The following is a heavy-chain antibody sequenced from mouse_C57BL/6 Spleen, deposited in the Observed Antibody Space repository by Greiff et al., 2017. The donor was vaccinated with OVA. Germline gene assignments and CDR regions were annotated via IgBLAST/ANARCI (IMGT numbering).Heavy chain of an antibody. Sequence: EVQLQQSGPELVKPGASVKIPCKASGYTFTDYNMDWVKQSHGKSLEWIGDINPNNGGTIYNQKFKGKATLTVDKSSSTAYMERRSLTSEDTAVYYCARSRYYGSRKNWYFDVWGTGTTVTVSS. CDR1: GYTFTDYN. V-gene: IGHV1-18*01. CDR2: INPNNGGT. D-gene: IGHD1-1*01. CDR3: ARSRYYGSRKNWYFDV. J-gene: IGHJ1*03.